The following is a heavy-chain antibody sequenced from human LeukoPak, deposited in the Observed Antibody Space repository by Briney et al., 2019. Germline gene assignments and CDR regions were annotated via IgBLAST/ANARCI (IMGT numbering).Heavy chain of an antibody. Sequence: PGGSLRLSCAASGFTFSSYAMSWVRQAPGKGLEWVSGISASGDSTYYAASVKGRFTISRDNSKNTLWLQMNSLRAEDTAVYYCAKDLTSSSFYSGDYWGQGTLVTVSS. V-gene: IGHV3-23*01. CDR3: AKDLTSSSFYSGDY. CDR1: GFTFSSYA. D-gene: IGHD2-2*01. CDR2: ISASGDST. J-gene: IGHJ4*02.